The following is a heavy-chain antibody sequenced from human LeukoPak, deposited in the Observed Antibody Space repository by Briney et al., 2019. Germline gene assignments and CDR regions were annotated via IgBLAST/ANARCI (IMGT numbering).Heavy chain of an antibody. D-gene: IGHD5-12*01. CDR1: GYTFTGNY. CDR3: AREGGYGYYYHYGMDV. V-gene: IGHV1-2*04. J-gene: IGHJ6*02. CDR2: INPNSGGT. Sequence: SVKVSCKASGYTFTGNYMHWVRQAPGQGLEWMGWINPNSGGTNYAQKFQGWVTMTRDTSISTAYMELSRLRSDDTAVYYCAREGGYGYYYHYGMDVWGQGTTVTVSS.